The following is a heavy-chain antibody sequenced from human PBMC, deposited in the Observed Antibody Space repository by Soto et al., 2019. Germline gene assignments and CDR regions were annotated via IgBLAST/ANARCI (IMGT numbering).Heavy chain of an antibody. D-gene: IGHD3-16*02. V-gene: IGHV3-9*01. CDR1: GFTFDDYA. CDR3: AKGDYIWGSYPGSFDY. CDR2: ISWNSGSI. J-gene: IGHJ4*02. Sequence: EAQLVESGGGLVQPGRSLRLSCAASGFTFDDYAMHWVRQAPGKGLEWVSGISWNSGSIGYADSVKGRFTISRDNAKNSLYLQMNSLRAEDTALYYCAKGDYIWGSYPGSFDYWGQGTLVTVSS.